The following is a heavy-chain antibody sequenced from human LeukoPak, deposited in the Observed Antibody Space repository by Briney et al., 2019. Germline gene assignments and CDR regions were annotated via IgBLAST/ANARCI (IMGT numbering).Heavy chain of an antibody. J-gene: IGHJ3*02. D-gene: IGHD2-2*01. CDR2: IIPILGIA. Sequence: SVKVSCKASGGTFSSYAISWVRQAPGQGLEWMGRIIPILGIANYAQKFQGRVTITADKSTSTAYMGLSSLRSEDTAVYYCAREAYCSSTSCRYGSAFDIWGQGTMVTVSS. V-gene: IGHV1-69*04. CDR1: GGTFSSYA. CDR3: AREAYCSSTSCRYGSAFDI.